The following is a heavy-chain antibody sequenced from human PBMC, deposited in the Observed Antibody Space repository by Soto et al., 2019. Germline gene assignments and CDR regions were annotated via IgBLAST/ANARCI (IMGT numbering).Heavy chain of an antibody. CDR2: IKQDGSEK. Sequence: PGGSRRRSWAASEFSFSKYWMSWVRQAPGKGLGWVANIKQDGSEKFHLDSVKGRFTISRDNAKNSLYLQMNSLRAEDTAVYYCTRGTELRFCTGTSCPGIDVWGQGTTVTVSS. D-gene: IGHD2-2*01. V-gene: IGHV3-7*03. CDR1: EFSFSKYW. CDR3: TRGTELRFCTGTSCPGIDV. J-gene: IGHJ6*02.